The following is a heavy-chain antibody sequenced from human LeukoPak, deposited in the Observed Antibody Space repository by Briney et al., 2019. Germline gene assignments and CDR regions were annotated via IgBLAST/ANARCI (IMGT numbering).Heavy chain of an antibody. V-gene: IGHV1-2*02. J-gene: IGHJ4*02. CDR2: INPNSGFT. Sequence: ASVKVSCEASGYTFTAFYMHWVRQAPGQGPEWMGWINPNSGFTNIAQKFQGRVTMTRDTSISTGYMELSSLRSDDTAVYYCARDSRVCSATACYPAYWGQGTLVTVSS. CDR3: ARDSRVCSATACYPAY. D-gene: IGHD2-15*01. CDR1: GYTFTAFY.